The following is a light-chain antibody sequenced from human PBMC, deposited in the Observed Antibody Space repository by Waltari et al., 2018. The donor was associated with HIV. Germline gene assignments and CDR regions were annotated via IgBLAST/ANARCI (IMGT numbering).Light chain of an antibody. Sequence: QSALTQPPSVSGSPGQSVSISCSGTTSDVGFYDYVSWYQQYPGNAPKLIIFDVNPRPSGVPERFSCSKSGNTASLTISGLQTEDEADYFCCSYAAGHVSYVFGNGTAVAVL. CDR2: DVN. CDR1: TSDVGFYDY. J-gene: IGLJ1*01. CDR3: CSYAAGHVSYV. V-gene: IGLV2-11*01.